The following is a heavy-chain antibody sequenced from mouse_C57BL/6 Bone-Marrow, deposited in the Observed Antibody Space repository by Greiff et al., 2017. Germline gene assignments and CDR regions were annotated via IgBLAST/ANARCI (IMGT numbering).Heavy chain of an antibody. J-gene: IGHJ3*01. Sequence: VHVKQSGPELVKPGASVKISCKASGYSFTDYNMNWVKQSNGKSLEWIGVINPNYGTPSYNQKFKGKATLTVDQSSSTAYMQLNSLTSEDSAVYYGARWDSSGYVWFAYWGQGTLVTVSA. V-gene: IGHV1-39*01. CDR3: ARWDSSGYVWFAY. CDR2: INPNYGTP. CDR1: GYSFTDYN. D-gene: IGHD3-2*02.